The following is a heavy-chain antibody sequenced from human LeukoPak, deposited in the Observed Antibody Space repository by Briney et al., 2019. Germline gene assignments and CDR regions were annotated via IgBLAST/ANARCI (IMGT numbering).Heavy chain of an antibody. CDR1: GFTFSSFA. Sequence: GGSLRLSCAASGFTFSSFAMSWVRQAPGKGLEWVSSISSSSSYIYYADSVKGRFTISRDNAKNSLFLQMNSPRAEDTALYYCARDRSTNSYAEYFFDYWGQGTPVTVSS. J-gene: IGHJ4*02. D-gene: IGHD5-18*01. CDR2: ISSSSSYI. V-gene: IGHV3-21*01. CDR3: ARDRSTNSYAEYFFDY.